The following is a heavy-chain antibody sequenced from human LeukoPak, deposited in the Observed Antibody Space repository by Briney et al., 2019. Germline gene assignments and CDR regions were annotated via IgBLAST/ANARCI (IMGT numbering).Heavy chain of an antibody. Sequence: PSETLSLTCTVSGDSISSSGCYWGWLRQPPGMGLEWIGSIHNSGTTYFNPSLKSRVTISVDTSKNQFSLKLRSVTAADTAVYHCARAETYSSGWYDPFFDYWGQGTLVTVST. CDR2: IHNSGTT. J-gene: IGHJ4*02. CDR3: ARAETYSSGWYDPFFDY. V-gene: IGHV4-39*07. D-gene: IGHD6-19*01. CDR1: GDSISSSGCY.